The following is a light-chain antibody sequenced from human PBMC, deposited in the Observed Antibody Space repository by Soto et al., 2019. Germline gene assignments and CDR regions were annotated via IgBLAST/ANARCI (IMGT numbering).Light chain of an antibody. J-gene: IGKJ2*01. CDR3: QQYGSAPPYT. CDR1: QTVSGNY. V-gene: IGKV3-20*01. CDR2: GSS. Sequence: EIVLTQSPGILSLSPGERATLSCRASQTVSGNYLAWYQQKPGQSPRLLIYGSSDRATGIPDRFSGSGSGTDFTLTINRVEPEDFAVYYCQQYGSAPPYTFGQGTTLEI.